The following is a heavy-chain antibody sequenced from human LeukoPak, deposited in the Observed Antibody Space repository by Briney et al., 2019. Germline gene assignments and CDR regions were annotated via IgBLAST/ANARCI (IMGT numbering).Heavy chain of an antibody. J-gene: IGHJ4*02. D-gene: IGHD1-1*01. CDR2: IYYSGST. V-gene: IGHV4-59*01. Sequence: SETLSLTCTVSGGSISSYYWSWIRQPPGKGLEWIGYIYYSGSTNYNPSLKSLVTISVDTSKNQFSLKLSSVTAADTAVYYCARERKNEVDYFDYWGQGTLVTVSS. CDR3: ARERKNEVDYFDY. CDR1: GGSISSYY.